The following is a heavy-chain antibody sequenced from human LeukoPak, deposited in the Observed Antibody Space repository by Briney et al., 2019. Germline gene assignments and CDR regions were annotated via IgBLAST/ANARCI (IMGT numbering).Heavy chain of an antibody. CDR1: GFTFSTYA. CDR3: AKVGAKYSSYVPDS. CDR2: ISGSGGST. V-gene: IGHV3-23*01. Sequence: PGGSLRLSCAASGFTFSTYAMSWVRQAPGKGLEWVSAISGSGGSTYYADSVKGRFTIPRGNSKNTLYLQMNSLRAEDTAFYYCAKVGAKYSSYVPDSWGQGTLVSVST. D-gene: IGHD3-22*01. J-gene: IGHJ4*02.